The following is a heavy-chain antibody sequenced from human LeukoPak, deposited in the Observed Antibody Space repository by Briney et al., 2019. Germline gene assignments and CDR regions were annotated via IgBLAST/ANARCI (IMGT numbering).Heavy chain of an antibody. J-gene: IGHJ4*02. Sequence: GGSLRLSCAASEFTFSRYSMNWVRQAPGKGLEWLSYISSSSSTMYYADSVKGRFTISRDNAKNSLYLQMNSLRAEDTAVYYCARGSYGDYEYWGQGILVIVFS. CDR3: ARGSYGDYEY. CDR1: EFTFSRYS. D-gene: IGHD4-17*01. CDR2: ISSSSSTM. V-gene: IGHV3-48*04.